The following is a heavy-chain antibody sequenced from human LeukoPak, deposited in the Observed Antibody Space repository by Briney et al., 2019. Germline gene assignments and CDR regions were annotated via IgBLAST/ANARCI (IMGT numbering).Heavy chain of an antibody. CDR2: IWYDGSQK. D-gene: IGHD4-17*01. V-gene: IGHV3-33*01. CDR1: GFTFSSYG. Sequence: GGPLRLSCAASGFTFSSYGMHWVRQAPGKGLDWLAIIWYDGSQKYYSDSVKGRFTISRDNSKNTLYLQMNSLRAEDTAVYYCARDLEGVTMTTGADYWGQGTPVTVSS. J-gene: IGHJ4*02. CDR3: ARDLEGVTMTTGADY.